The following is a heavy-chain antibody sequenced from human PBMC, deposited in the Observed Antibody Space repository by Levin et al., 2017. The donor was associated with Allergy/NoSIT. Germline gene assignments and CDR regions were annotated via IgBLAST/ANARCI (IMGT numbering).Heavy chain of an antibody. Sequence: GASVKVSCKASGYIFTKYGISWVRQAPGQGLEWMGWISPYNGQTNYARNFQGRVTMTTDTSTSSAYMELRSLRFDDTAVYYCARGTGSAYGDYGDIWGQGTMVTVSS. D-gene: IGHD4-17*01. J-gene: IGHJ3*02. V-gene: IGHV1-18*01. CDR2: ISPYNGQT. CDR3: ARGTGSAYGDYGDI. CDR1: GYIFTKYG.